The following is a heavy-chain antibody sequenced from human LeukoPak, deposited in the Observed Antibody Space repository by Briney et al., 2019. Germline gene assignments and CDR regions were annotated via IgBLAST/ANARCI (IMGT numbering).Heavy chain of an antibody. CDR3: ARGSATGLAY. D-gene: IGHD1-1*01. J-gene: IGHJ4*02. V-gene: IGHV4-34*01. CDR1: GGSFSGYS. CDR2: IDRSRTT. Sequence: SETLSLTCAVYGGSFSGYSWTWIRQPPGKGLEWIGEIDRSRTTNYNPSLKSRLTISVETSKNQFSLKLSSVTAADTAVYYCARGSATGLAYWGQGTLVTVSS.